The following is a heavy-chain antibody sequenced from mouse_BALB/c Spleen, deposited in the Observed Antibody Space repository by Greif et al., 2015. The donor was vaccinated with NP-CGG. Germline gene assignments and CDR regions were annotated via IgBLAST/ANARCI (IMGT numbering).Heavy chain of an antibody. V-gene: IGHV1-31*01. J-gene: IGHJ2*01. CDR3: ARVYGSSPFDY. D-gene: IGHD1-1*01. CDR1: GYSFTGYY. CDR2: INPYNGAT. Sequence: VQLQQSGPELVKPGASVKISCKASGYSFTGYYMHWVKQSHVKSLEWIGRINPYNGATSYNQNFKDKASLTVDKSSSTAYMELHSLTSEDSAVYYCARVYGSSPFDYWGQGTTLTVSS.